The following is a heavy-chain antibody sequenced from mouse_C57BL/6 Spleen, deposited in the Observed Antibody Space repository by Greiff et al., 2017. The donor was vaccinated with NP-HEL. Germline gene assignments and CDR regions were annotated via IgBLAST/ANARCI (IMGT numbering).Heavy chain of an antibody. CDR1: GYNFTSYW. CDR2: IDPSDSYT. Sequence: QVQLQQPGAELVKPGASVKLSCKASGYNFTSYWMQWVKQRPGQGLEWIGEIDPSDSYTNYNQKFKGKATLTVDTSSSTAYMQLSSLTSEDSAVYYCARGYSDYWGQGTTLTVSS. CDR3: ARGYSDY. J-gene: IGHJ2*01. V-gene: IGHV1-50*01.